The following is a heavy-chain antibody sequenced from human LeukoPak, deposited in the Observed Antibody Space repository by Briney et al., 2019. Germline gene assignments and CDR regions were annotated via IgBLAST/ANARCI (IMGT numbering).Heavy chain of an antibody. J-gene: IGHJ3*02. CDR1: GGTFSSYA. V-gene: IGHV1-69*13. D-gene: IGHD1-26*01. Sequence: AASVKVSCKASGGTFSSYAISWVRQAPGQGLEWMGGIIPIFGTANYAQKFQGRVTITADESTSTAYMELSSLRSEDTAVYYCATPGVGATEAFDIWGQGTMVTVSS. CDR3: ATPGVGATEAFDI. CDR2: IIPIFGTA.